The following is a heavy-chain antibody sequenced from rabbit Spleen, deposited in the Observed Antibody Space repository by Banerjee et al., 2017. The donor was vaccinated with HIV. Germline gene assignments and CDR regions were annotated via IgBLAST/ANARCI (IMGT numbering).Heavy chain of an antibody. CDR3: ARDWAVNSGSYVFNL. Sequence: QEQLVESGGDLVKPEGSLTLTCKASGFSFSDKEVMCWVRQAPGKGLEWIACINAVTGKAVYASWAKGRFTISKTSSTTVTLQMTSLTAADTATYFCARDWAVNSGSYVFNLWGPGTLVTVS. CDR2: INAVTGKA. V-gene: IGHV1S45*01. CDR1: GFSFSDKEV. D-gene: IGHD1-1*01. J-gene: IGHJ4*01.